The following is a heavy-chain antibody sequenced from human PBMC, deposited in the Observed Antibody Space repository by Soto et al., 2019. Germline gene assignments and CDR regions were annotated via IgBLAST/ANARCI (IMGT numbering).Heavy chain of an antibody. D-gene: IGHD2-15*01. CDR2: INHSGST. Sequence: QVQLQEWGAGLLKPSETLSLTCAVYGGSFSGYYWSWIRQPPGKVLEWIGEINHSGSTNYNPSLKSRVTISVDTSKNQFSLKLSSVTAADTAVYYCTREGIYCSGGSCYSPWGQGTLVTVSS. CDR1: GGSFSGYY. J-gene: IGHJ5*02. CDR3: TREGIYCSGGSCYSP. V-gene: IGHV4-34*01.